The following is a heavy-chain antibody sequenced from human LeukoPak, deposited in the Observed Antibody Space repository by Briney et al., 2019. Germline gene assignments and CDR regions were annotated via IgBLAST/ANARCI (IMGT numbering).Heavy chain of an antibody. CDR2: INHSGST. CDR1: GGSFSGYY. CDR3: ARGQYSSGWYQY. J-gene: IGHJ4*02. V-gene: IGHV4-34*01. Sequence: SQTLSPTCAVYGGSFSGYYWSWIRQPPGKGLEWIGEINHSGSTNYNPSLKGRVTISVDTSKNQFSLKLSSVTAADTAVYYCARGQYSSGWYQYWGQGTLVTVSS. D-gene: IGHD6-19*01.